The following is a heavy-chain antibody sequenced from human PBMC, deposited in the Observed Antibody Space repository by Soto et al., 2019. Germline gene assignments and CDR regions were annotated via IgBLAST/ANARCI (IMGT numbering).Heavy chain of an antibody. CDR1: GFTFSAYW. J-gene: IGHJ4*02. V-gene: IGHV3-74*01. Sequence: GGYLRLSCAVSGFTFSAYWMHWVRQVPGKGLTWVSRISDDGSTATYADSVKGRFVISRDNAKNSLYLEMNTLRVDDSGLYYCARGPRVSSTGTGAHWGRGTLVTVSS. CDR2: ISDDGSTA. D-gene: IGHD1-1*01. CDR3: ARGPRVSSTGTGAH.